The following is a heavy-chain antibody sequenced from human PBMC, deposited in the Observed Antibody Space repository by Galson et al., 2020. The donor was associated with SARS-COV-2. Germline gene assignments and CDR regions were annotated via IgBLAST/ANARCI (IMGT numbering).Heavy chain of an antibody. V-gene: IGHV3-23*01. J-gene: IGHJ4*02. CDR2: ISGNGGST. CDR1: GFTFSSYA. Sequence: TGGSLRLSCAASGFTFSSYAMTWVRQAPGKGPEWVSAISGNGGSTYYADSVKGRFTISRDNSKNTLYLQMNSLRAEDTAVYYCSKGGGWTIVIPASIYGNEDYWGQGTLVTVSS. CDR3: SKGGGWTIVIPASIYGNEDY. D-gene: IGHD2-2*02.